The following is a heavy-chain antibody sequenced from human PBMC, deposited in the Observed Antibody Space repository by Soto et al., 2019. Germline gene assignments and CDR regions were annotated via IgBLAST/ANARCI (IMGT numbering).Heavy chain of an antibody. J-gene: IGHJ6*02. D-gene: IGHD6-6*01. Sequence: ASVKVSCKASGYTFSNHDINWVRQAPGQGLEWMGWINPNSGGTNYAQKFQGWVTMTRDTSISTAYMELSRLRSDDTAVYYCARSRRSSSSRGDYYYGMDVWGQGTTVTVSS. CDR1: GYTFSNHD. CDR3: ARSRRSSSSRGDYYYGMDV. CDR2: INPNSGGT. V-gene: IGHV1-2*04.